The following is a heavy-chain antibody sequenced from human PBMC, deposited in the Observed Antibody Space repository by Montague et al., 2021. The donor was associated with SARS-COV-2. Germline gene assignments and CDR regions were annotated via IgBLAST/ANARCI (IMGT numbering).Heavy chain of an antibody. D-gene: IGHD3-10*01. V-gene: IGHV4-59*08. Sequence: SETLSLTCTVYGGSISSSYWTWIRQPPGKGLEWIGYIYYSGSTSYNPSLKSRVTMSVDTSKNQFSLKLSSVTAADTAVYYCARSSRRYSTFDFWGQGTLVTVSS. CDR3: ARSSRRYSTFDF. CDR1: GGSISSSY. CDR2: IYYSGST. J-gene: IGHJ4*02.